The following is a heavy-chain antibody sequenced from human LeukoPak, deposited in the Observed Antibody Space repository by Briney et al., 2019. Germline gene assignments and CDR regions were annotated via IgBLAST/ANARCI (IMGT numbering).Heavy chain of an antibody. CDR2: INDPGGST. CDR1: GFTFSSYA. D-gene: IGHD1-26*01. J-gene: IGHJ4*02. V-gene: IGHV3-23*01. Sequence: SGGSLRLSCAASGFTFSSYAMSWVRQAPGKGLEWVLSINDPGGSTAYADSVKGRFTISRDNSKNTLYLQMNSLRAEDTAVYYCATTSAPRGSYTSDYWGQGALVTVSS. CDR3: ATTSAPRGSYTSDY.